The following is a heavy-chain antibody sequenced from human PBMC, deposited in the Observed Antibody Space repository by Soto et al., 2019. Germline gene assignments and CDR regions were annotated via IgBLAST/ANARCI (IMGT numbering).Heavy chain of an antibody. CDR2: ISYDGSNK. CDR1: GFTFSSYA. D-gene: IGHD3-9*01. J-gene: IGHJ4*02. V-gene: IGHV3-30-3*01. CDR3: ARDMGPYLINYDILTGYYSGMRAFDY. Sequence: QVQLVESGGGVVQPGRSLRLSCAASGFTFSSYAMHWVRQAPGKGLEWVAVISYDGSNKYYADSVKGRFTISRDNSKNTLYLQMNSLRAEDTAVYYCARDMGPYLINYDILTGYYSGMRAFDYWGQGTLVTVSS.